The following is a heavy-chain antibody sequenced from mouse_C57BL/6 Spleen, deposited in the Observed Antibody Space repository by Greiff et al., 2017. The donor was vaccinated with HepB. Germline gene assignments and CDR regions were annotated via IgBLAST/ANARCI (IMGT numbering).Heavy chain of an antibody. CDR2: IDPSDSYT. CDR3: ARLYYSNYFAWFAY. CDR1: GYTFTSYW. Sequence: VQLQQPGAELVMPGASVKLSCKASGYTFTSYWMHWVKQRPGQGLEWIGEIDPSDSYTNYNQKFKGKSTLTVDKSSSTAYMQLSSLTSEDSAVYYCARLYYSNYFAWFAYWGQGTLVTVSA. V-gene: IGHV1-69*01. D-gene: IGHD2-5*01. J-gene: IGHJ3*01.